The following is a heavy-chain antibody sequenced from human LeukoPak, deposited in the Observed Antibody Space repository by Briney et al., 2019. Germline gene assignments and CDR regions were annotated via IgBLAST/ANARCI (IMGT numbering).Heavy chain of an antibody. CDR3: ARGPVAVAGLDVGDC. Sequence: ASVKVSCKASGYTFTSYGISWVRQAPGQGLEWMGWISAYNGNTNYAQKLQGRVTMTTDTSTSTAYMELSSLRSEDTAVYYCARGPVAVAGLDVGDCWGQGTLVTVSS. J-gene: IGHJ4*02. CDR2: ISAYNGNT. V-gene: IGHV1-18*01. CDR1: GYTFTSYG. D-gene: IGHD6-19*01.